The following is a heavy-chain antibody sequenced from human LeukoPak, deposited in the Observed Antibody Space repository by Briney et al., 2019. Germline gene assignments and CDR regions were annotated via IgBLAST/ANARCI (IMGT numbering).Heavy chain of an antibody. V-gene: IGHV3-20*04. D-gene: IGHD4-17*01. J-gene: IGHJ4*02. Sequence: PGGSLRLSCAASGFTFNDYGMSWVRQAPGKGLEWVSGISWNGGSKGYADSVKGRFTISRDNAKNSLYLQMYSLRAEDTAVYYCARDKPTVTTKYYFDYWGQGTLVTVSS. CDR2: ISWNGGSK. CDR1: GFTFNDYG. CDR3: ARDKPTVTTKYYFDY.